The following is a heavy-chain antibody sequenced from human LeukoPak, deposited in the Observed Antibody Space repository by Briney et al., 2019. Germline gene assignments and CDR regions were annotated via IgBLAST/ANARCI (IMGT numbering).Heavy chain of an antibody. CDR3: ARDLPDVGAPGDY. CDR1: GFTFSTYW. Sequence: GGSLRLSRAGSGFTFSTYWMAWVRQAPGKGLECVANINRDGSVKHYLDSVKNRFTISRDNTKNSLYLQMSSLRAEDTAVYYCARDLPDVGAPGDYWGQGTLVTVSS. D-gene: IGHD1-26*01. CDR2: INRDGSVK. V-gene: IGHV3-7*01. J-gene: IGHJ4*02.